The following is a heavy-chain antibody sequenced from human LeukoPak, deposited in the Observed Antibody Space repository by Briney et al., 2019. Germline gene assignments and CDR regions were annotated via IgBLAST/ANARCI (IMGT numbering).Heavy chain of an antibody. J-gene: IGHJ4*02. D-gene: IGHD5-18*01. CDR2: INPNSGAT. Sequence: ASVKVSCKASGYIFTGYYPHWVRQAPGQGLEWMGWINPNSGATNYAQKFQGRVTMTRDTSISTAYMELSRLISDDTAVYYCARGGRGYSYGELDYWGQGTLVTVSS. V-gene: IGHV1-2*02. CDR3: ARGGRGYSYGELDY. CDR1: GYIFTGYY.